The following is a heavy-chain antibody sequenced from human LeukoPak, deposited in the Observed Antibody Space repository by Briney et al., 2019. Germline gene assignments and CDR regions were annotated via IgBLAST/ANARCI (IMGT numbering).Heavy chain of an antibody. CDR1: SYSISSGYY. CDR2: INHSGIT. D-gene: IGHD3-9*01. Sequence: SETLSLTCTVSSYSISSGYYWGWIRQPPGKGLEWIASINHSGITYYNPSLKSRGTISVDTSKNQFSLKLTSVTAADTAVYYCGRDRPTGYYDYWGQGILVTVSS. CDR3: GRDRPTGYYDY. V-gene: IGHV4-38-2*02. J-gene: IGHJ4*02.